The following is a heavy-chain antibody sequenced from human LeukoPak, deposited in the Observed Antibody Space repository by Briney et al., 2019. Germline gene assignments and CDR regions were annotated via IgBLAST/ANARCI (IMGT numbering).Heavy chain of an antibody. V-gene: IGHV3-30-3*01. Sequence: GVSLRLSCAASGFTFRNYVIHWVRQAPGKGLEWVAVTSSDLNVKLYADSVKGRFTISRDNSRSTLYLQMNSLRPEDTAIYYCAREGYYGSGSPPSLYFDYWGQGTLVTVSS. D-gene: IGHD3-10*01. CDR3: AREGYYGSGSPPSLYFDY. CDR2: TSSDLNVK. J-gene: IGHJ4*02. CDR1: GFTFRNYV.